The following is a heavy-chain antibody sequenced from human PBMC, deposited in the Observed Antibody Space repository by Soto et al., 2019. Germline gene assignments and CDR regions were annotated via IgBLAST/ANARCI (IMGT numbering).Heavy chain of an antibody. Sequence: GASVKVSCKASGYTFTNFGISWVRQAPGQGLEWMGWISAYNGNTNYAQKLQGRVTMTTDTSTSTAYMELRSLRSDDTAVYYCAQSRGYYDSSGYLGYWGQGTLVTVSS. CDR1: GYTFTNFG. CDR3: AQSRGYYDSSGYLGY. CDR2: ISAYNGNT. J-gene: IGHJ4*02. D-gene: IGHD3-22*01. V-gene: IGHV1-18*01.